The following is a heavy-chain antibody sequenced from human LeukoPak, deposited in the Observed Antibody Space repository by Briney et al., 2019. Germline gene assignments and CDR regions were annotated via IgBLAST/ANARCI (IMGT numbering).Heavy chain of an antibody. CDR2: IYYSGST. CDR1: GGSISSSSYY. CDR3: ARGVGYGYYNYSYRDV. J-gene: IGHJ6*03. D-gene: IGHD5-18*01. V-gene: IGHV4-39*07. Sequence: SETLSLTCTVSGGSISSSSYYWGWIRQPPGKGLEWIGSIYYSGSTYYNPSLKSRVTISVDTSKNQFSLKLSSVTAADTAVYYWARGVGYGYYNYSYRDVGGKGTTVTVSS.